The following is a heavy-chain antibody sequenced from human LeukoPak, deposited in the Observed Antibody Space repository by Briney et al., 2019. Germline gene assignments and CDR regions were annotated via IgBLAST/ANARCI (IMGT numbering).Heavy chain of an antibody. J-gene: IGHJ4*02. CDR2: IYYSGST. D-gene: IGHD2-21*01. CDR1: GGSISSYY. V-gene: IGHV4-59*01. Sequence: PSETLSLTCTVSGGSISSYYWSWIRQPPEKGLEWIGYIYYSGSTNYNPSLKSRVTISVDTSKNQFSLKLSSVTAADTAVYYCARDPGFLDYWGQGTLVTVSS. CDR3: ARDPGFLDY.